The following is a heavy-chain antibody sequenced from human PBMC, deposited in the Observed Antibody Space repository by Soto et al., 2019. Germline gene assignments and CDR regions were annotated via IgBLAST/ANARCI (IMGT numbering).Heavy chain of an antibody. V-gene: IGHV2-5*02. CDR2: IYWDDDK. CDR1: GFSLSLSGGG. J-gene: IGHJ4*02. CDR3: AHSRLSSTGVVLSH. Sequence: QITLKESVLSLVKPTQTLTLTCTFSGFSLSLSGGGLGWIRKPPGKAREWLALIYWDDDKRYSPSLKSRLTITKDTSKNQVVLTMTNMDPVDTATYYCAHSRLSSTGVVLSHWGQGTLVTVSS. D-gene: IGHD2-2*01.